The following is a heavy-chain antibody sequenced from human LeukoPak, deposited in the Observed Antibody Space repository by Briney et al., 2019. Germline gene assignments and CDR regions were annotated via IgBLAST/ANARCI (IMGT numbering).Heavy chain of an antibody. CDR3: AREGDIVVVPAAIPYWFDP. CDR1: GFTFSSYS. V-gene: IGHV3-48*04. J-gene: IGHJ5*02. D-gene: IGHD2-2*02. Sequence: GGSLRLSCAASGFTFSSYSMNWVRQAPGKGLEWVSYISSSSSTIYYADSVKGRFTISRDNAKNSLYLQMNSLRAEDTAVYYCAREGDIVVVPAAIPYWFDPWGQGTLVTVSS. CDR2: ISSSSSTI.